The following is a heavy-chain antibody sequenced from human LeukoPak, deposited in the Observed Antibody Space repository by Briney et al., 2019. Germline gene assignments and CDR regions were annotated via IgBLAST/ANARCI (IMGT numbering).Heavy chain of an antibody. D-gene: IGHD1-26*01. CDR3: ARDVASGSYYYYYMDV. J-gene: IGHJ6*03. CDR2: MNPNSGNT. V-gene: IGHV1-8*03. CDR1: GYTFTSYD. Sequence: ASVKVSCKASGYTFTSYDINWVRQATGQGLEWMGWMNPNSGNTGYAQKFQGRVTITRNTSISTAYMELSSLRSEDTAVYCCARDVASGSYYYYYMDVWGKGTTVTVSS.